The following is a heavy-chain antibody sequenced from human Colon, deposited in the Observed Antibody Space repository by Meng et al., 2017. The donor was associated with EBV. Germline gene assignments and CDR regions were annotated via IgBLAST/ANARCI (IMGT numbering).Heavy chain of an antibody. CDR1: GGSVSSRNW. V-gene: IGHV4-4*01. D-gene: IGHD2-21*02. CDR2: IYHSGST. Sequence: QVQLQESGPGLFEPPATLSLTCALSGGSVSSRNWWSWVRQPPGKGLEWIGEIYHSGSTNYNPSLKSRVTISVDESKNQFSLRLSSVTAADTAVYCCARVGAYCGGDCYHPRWGQGTLVTVSS. J-gene: IGHJ4*02. CDR3: ARVGAYCGGDCYHPR.